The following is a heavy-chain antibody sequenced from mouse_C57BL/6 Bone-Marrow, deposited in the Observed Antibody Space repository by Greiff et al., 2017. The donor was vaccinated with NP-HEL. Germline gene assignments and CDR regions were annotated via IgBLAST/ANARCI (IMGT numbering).Heavy chain of an antibody. V-gene: IGHV2-2*01. J-gene: IGHJ3*01. Sequence: VKLMESGPGLVQPSQSLSITCTVSGFSLTSYGVHWVRQSPGKGLEWLGVIWSGGSTDYNAAFISRLSISKDNSKSQVFFKMNSLQADDTAIYYCAREAQATRFAYWGQGTLVTVSA. CDR3: AREAQATRFAY. D-gene: IGHD3-2*02. CDR1: GFSLTSYG. CDR2: IWSGGST.